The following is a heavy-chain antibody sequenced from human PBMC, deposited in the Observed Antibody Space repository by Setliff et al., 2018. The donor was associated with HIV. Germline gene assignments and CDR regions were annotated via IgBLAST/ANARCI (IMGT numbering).Heavy chain of an antibody. D-gene: IGHD4-17*01. Sequence: GASVKVSCKASGYTFSSYDINWVRQATGQGLEWMGWMNPNSGNTGYAQKFQGRVTMTRDTSISTAYMELNNLKFEDTAVYYCARGADGDYRYYMDVWGRGTTVTVSS. V-gene: IGHV1-8*02. CDR2: MNPNSGNT. J-gene: IGHJ6*03. CDR1: GYTFSSYD. CDR3: ARGADGDYRYYMDV.